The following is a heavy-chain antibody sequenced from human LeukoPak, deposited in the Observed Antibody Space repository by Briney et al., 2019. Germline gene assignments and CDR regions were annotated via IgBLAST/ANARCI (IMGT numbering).Heavy chain of an antibody. CDR2: IYYSGST. J-gene: IGHJ3*02. Sequence: SETLSLTCTVSGGSISSYYWSWLRQPPGKGLEWIGYIYYSGSTNYNPSLKSRVTISVDTSKNQFSLKLSSVTAADTAVYYCAREGGDAFDIWGQGTMVTVSS. V-gene: IGHV4-59*01. CDR1: GGSISSYY. CDR3: AREGGDAFDI. D-gene: IGHD3-16*01.